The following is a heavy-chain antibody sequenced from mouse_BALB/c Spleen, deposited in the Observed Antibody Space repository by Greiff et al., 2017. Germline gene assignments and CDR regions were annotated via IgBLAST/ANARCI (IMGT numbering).Heavy chain of an antibody. J-gene: IGHJ1*01. V-gene: IGHV6-6*02. CDR1: GFTFSNYW. Sequence: DVMLVESGGGLVQPGGSMKLSCVASGFTFSNYWMNWVRQSPEKGLEWVAEIRLKSNNYATHYAESVKGRFTISRDDSKSSVYLQMNNLRAEDTGIYYCTAPSYRSYWYFDVWGAGTTVTVSS. CDR2: IRLKSNNYAT. D-gene: IGHD2-10*01. CDR3: TAPSYRSYWYFDV.